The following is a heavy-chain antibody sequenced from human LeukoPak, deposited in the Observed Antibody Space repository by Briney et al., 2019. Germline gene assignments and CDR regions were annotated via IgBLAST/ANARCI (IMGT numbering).Heavy chain of an antibody. Sequence: GASVKVSCKASGGTFSSYAISWVRQAPGQGLEWMGGIIPIFGTANYAQKFQGRVTITADESTSTAYMELSSLRSEDTAVYYCARDPRGYCSSTSCYYYGMDVWGQGTTVTVSS. CDR2: IIPIFGTA. V-gene: IGHV1-69*13. CDR1: GGTFSSYA. J-gene: IGHJ6*02. D-gene: IGHD2-2*01. CDR3: ARDPRGYCSSTSCYYYGMDV.